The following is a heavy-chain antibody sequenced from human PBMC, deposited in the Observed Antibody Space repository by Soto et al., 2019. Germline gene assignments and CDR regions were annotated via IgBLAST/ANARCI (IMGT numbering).Heavy chain of an antibody. D-gene: IGHD4-17*01. Sequence: EEQLLESGGGLVQPGGSLRLSCAASGFSFSSYGMSWVRQAPGKGLEWVSGISGGGDSTYYADSMKGRFTISRDKSKNTLYLQMNSLRAEDTAVYYCARGQDAYVDSDVWFDPWGQGTLVSVSS. CDR3: ARGQDAYVDSDVWFDP. V-gene: IGHV3-23*01. J-gene: IGHJ5*02. CDR1: GFSFSSYG. CDR2: ISGGGDST.